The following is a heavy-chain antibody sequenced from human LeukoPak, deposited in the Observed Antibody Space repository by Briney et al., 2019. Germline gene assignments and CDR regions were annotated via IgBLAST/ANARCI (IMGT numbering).Heavy chain of an antibody. CDR3: ARMLISTGYYVDY. CDR1: GLTVSSNY. V-gene: IGHV3-53*01. J-gene: IGHJ4*02. Sequence: TGGSLRLSCAASGLTVSSNYMSWVRQAPGRGLEWVSIIYSGGTTYYADSVKGRFTISRDESKNTLFLQMNSLRAEDTALYYCARMLISTGYYVDYWGQGTLVTVSS. CDR2: IYSGGTT. D-gene: IGHD3-9*01.